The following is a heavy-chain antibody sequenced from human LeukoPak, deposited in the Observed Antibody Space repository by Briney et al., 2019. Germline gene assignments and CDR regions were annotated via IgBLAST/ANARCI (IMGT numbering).Heavy chain of an antibody. J-gene: IGHJ4*02. CDR1: GFTFSTFA. CDR2: ISANGGAT. Sequence: GSLRDSCAASGFTFSTFATSWVRQAPGKGLECVSLISANGGATYYADSVKGRFTISRDNSKSTLYLQMNSLRADDTAVYYCAKASGSPYYFGYWGQGTLVTVSS. D-gene: IGHD3-10*01. CDR3: AKASGSPYYFGY. V-gene: IGHV3-23*01.